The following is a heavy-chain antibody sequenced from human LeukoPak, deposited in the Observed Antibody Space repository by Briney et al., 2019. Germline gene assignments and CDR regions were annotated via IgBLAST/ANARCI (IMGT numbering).Heavy chain of an antibody. D-gene: IGHD4-11*01. CDR3: ARDVRDYSLDY. CDR2: IYYSGGT. V-gene: IGHV4-30-4*01. CDR1: GGSISSGDYY. J-gene: IGHJ4*02. Sequence: SETLSLTCTVSGGSISSGDYYWSWIRQPPGKGLEWIGYIYYSGGTYYNPSLKSRVTISVDTSKNQFSLKLSSVTAADTAVYYCARDVRDYSLDYWGQGTLVTVSS.